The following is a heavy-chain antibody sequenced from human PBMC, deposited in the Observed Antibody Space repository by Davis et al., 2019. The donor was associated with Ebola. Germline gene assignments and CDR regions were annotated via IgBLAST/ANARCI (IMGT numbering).Heavy chain of an antibody. D-gene: IGHD5-18*01. Sequence: SETLSLTCTVSGGSISGYYWTWIRQPPGRRLEWIGYIYDSGSTNYNPSLKSRVTISVDTSKNQFSLKLSSVTAADTAVYYCARGRSWIQLWLSGGDAFDIWGQGTMVTVSS. CDR2: IYDSGST. J-gene: IGHJ3*02. CDR1: GGSISGYY. V-gene: IGHV4-59*12. CDR3: ARGRSWIQLWLSGGDAFDI.